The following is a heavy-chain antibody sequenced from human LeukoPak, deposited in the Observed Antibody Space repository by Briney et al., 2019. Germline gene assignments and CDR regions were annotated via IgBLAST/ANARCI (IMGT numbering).Heavy chain of an antibody. CDR2: IKQDGSEK. CDR3: ARDGYSYGASSGYYGY. CDR1: GFTFSSYW. Sequence: PGGSLRLSCAASGFTFSSYWMSWVRQAPGKGLEWVANIKQDGSEKYYVDSVKGRFTISRDNAKNSLYLQMNSLRAEDTAVYYCARDGYSYGASSGYYGYWGQGTLVTVSS. D-gene: IGHD3-22*01. V-gene: IGHV3-7*01. J-gene: IGHJ4*02.